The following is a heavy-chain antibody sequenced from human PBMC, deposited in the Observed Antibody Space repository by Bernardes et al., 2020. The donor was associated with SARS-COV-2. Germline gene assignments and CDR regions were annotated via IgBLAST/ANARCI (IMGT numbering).Heavy chain of an antibody. CDR3: ATVVGYSYGGGWFDP. CDR1: GYTFTSYG. V-gene: IGHV1-18*01. J-gene: IGHJ5*02. D-gene: IGHD5-12*01. Sequence: ASVKVSCKASGYTFTSYGISWVRQAPGQGLEWMGWISGDDGTTNYAQKFHGRVTMTTDTSTSTAYMELRSLRSDDTAVYYCATVVGYSYGGGWFDPWGQGTLVTGSS. CDR2: ISGDDGTT.